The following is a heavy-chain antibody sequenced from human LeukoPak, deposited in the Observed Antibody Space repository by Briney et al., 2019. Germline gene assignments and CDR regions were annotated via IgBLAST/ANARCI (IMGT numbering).Heavy chain of an antibody. CDR2: ISGSGGYA. CDR1: GFTLSIYP. V-gene: IGHV3-23*01. CDR3: AKDLLGVPARAFFDY. J-gene: IGHJ4*02. Sequence: PGGSLRLSCAASGFTLSIYPMSWVRQAPGKGLEWVSSISGSGGYAYYANSVKGRFITSRDNSKNTLYLQMNSLRAEDTAVYYCAKDLLGVPARAFFDYWGQGTLVTVSS.